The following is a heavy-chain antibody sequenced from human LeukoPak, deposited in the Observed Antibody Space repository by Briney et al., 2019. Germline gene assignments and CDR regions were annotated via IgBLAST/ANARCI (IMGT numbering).Heavy chain of an antibody. CDR3: ASRVTTSGRGY. Sequence: PSETLSLTCAVYGGSFSGYYWSWIRQPPGKGLEWIGEINHSGGTNYNPSLKSRVTISVDTSKNQFSLKLSSVTAADTAVYYCASRVTTSGRGYWGQGTLVTVSS. CDR1: GGSFSGYY. CDR2: INHSGGT. V-gene: IGHV4-34*01. J-gene: IGHJ4*02. D-gene: IGHD4-17*01.